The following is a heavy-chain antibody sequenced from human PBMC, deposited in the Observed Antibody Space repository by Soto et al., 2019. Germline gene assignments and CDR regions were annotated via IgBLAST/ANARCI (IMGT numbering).Heavy chain of an antibody. Sequence: SETLSLTCTVSGGSISSSSYYWGWIRQPPGKGLEWIGSIYYSGSTYYNPSLKSRVTISVDTSKNQFSLKLSSVTAADTAVYYCVGHGEKGSGWYLGSGSYLIDYWGQGTLVTVSS. CDR2: IYYSGST. D-gene: IGHD6-19*01. V-gene: IGHV4-39*01. J-gene: IGHJ4*02. CDR3: VGHGEKGSGWYLGSGSYLIDY. CDR1: GGSISSSSYY.